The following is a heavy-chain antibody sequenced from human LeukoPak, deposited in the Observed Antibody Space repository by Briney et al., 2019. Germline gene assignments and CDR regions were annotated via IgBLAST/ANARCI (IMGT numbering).Heavy chain of an antibody. CDR3: AKDLSSGSRRAY. CDR1: GFTFSNYW. V-gene: IGHV3-74*01. Sequence: PGGSLRLSCAASGFTFSNYWMHWVRQAPGKGLVWVSRINSDGINTSYADSVKGRFTISRDNAKNTLYLQMNSLRAEDTGVYYCAKDLSSGSRRAYWGQGTLVTVSS. CDR2: INSDGINT. J-gene: IGHJ4*02. D-gene: IGHD6-19*01.